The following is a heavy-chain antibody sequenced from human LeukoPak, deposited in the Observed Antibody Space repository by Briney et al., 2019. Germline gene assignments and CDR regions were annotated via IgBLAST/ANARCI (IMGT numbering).Heavy chain of an antibody. CDR2: IKRIIDGGTT. D-gene: IGHD4-17*01. J-gene: IGHJ4*02. CDR1: GFTFSNTW. V-gene: IGHV3-15*01. CDR3: AAQGGSGDLRY. Sequence: AGGSLRLSCAASGFTFSNTWTNWVRQAPGKGLEWVGRIKRIIDGGTTDYAAPVKGRFTVSRDDSINTLYLQMSSLKTEDTAVYYCAAQGGSGDLRYWGQGTLVTVSS.